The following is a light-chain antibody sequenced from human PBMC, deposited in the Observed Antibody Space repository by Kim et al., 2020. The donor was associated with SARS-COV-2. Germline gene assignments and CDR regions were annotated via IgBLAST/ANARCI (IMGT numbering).Light chain of an antibody. CDR1: QSVLHSSNNKNY. J-gene: IGKJ1*01. Sequence: DIVMTQSPDSLAVSLGERATINCKSSQSVLHSSNNKNYLVWYQQKPGQPPKLLIYWASTRASGVPDRFSASGSGTDFTLTISSLQAEDVAVYYCQQHYSTPRTFGQGAPVDI. CDR2: WAS. CDR3: QQHYSTPRT. V-gene: IGKV4-1*01.